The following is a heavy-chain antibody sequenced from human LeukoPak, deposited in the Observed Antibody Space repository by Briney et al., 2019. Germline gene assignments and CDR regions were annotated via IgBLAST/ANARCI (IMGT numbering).Heavy chain of an antibody. D-gene: IGHD3-22*01. CDR1: GFTFSSYS. Sequence: GGSLRLSCAASGFTFSSYSMNWVRQAPGKGLEWVSSISSSSYIYYADSVKGRFTISRDNAKNSLYLQMNSLRAEDTAVYYCARDPNYYDSSGYYGLSFDYWGQGTLVSVSS. J-gene: IGHJ4*02. CDR3: ARDPNYYDSSGYYGLSFDY. V-gene: IGHV3-21*01. CDR2: ISSSSYI.